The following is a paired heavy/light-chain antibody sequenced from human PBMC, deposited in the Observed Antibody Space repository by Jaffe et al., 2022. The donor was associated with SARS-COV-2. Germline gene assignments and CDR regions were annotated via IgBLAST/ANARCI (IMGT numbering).Heavy chain of an antibody. CDR1: GFTFTSYN. D-gene: IGHD7-27*01. J-gene: IGHJ4*02. V-gene: IGHV3-48*02. CDR3: VRDWSWAFDL. Sequence: EVQLVESGGGLVQPGGSLSLSCTVSGFTFTSYNMNWARQAPGKGLEWIAHVNVGSSWIDYADSVKGRFTISRDNAQNSLYLQMNSLRDEDTAVYYCVRDWSWAFDLWGQGTLVTVSS. CDR2: VNVGSSWI.
Light chain of an antibody. CDR2: EVT. CDR1: SSDIGGYNF. J-gene: IGLJ3*02. Sequence: QSALTQPPSASGFPGQSVTISCTGTSSDIGGYNFVSWYQQHPGKAPRLMIYEVTKRPSGVPDRFSGSKSGNTASLTVSGLQAEDEADYYCSSFAGGRKWVFGGGTKLTVL. V-gene: IGLV2-8*01. CDR3: SSFAGGRKWV.